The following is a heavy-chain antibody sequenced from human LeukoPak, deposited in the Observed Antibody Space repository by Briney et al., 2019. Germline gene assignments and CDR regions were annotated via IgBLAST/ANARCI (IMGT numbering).Heavy chain of an antibody. V-gene: IGHV3-30*03. J-gene: IGHJ3*02. CDR1: GFTFSSYG. CDR2: ISYDGSNK. D-gene: IGHD6-19*01. Sequence: GGSLRLSCAASGFTFSSYGMHWVRQAPGKGLEWVAVISYDGSNKYYADSVKGRFTISRDNSKNTLYLQMNSLRSDDTAVYYCARDSSGGGVDAFDIWGQGTMVTVSS. CDR3: ARDSSGGGVDAFDI.